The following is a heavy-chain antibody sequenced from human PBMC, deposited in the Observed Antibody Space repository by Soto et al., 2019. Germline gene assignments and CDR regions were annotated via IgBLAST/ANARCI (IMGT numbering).Heavy chain of an antibody. CDR1: GGTFNNYG. Sequence: SVKVSCKASGGTFNNYGFSWVRQSPGQGLEWMGGIIPIFGTANYAQRFQGRVTITADESTSTAYMELSSLRSEDTAVYYCAVSSTNYVLVMTTPLYFDYWAQGTLVTVSS. V-gene: IGHV1-69*13. CDR3: AVSSTNYVLVMTTPLYFDY. D-gene: IGHD2-8*02. CDR2: IIPIFGTA. J-gene: IGHJ4*02.